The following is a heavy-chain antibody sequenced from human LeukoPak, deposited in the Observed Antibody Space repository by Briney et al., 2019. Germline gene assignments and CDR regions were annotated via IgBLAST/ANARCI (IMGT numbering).Heavy chain of an antibody. Sequence: GGSLRLSCAASGFTFSSYSMNWVRQVPGKGLEWVSYISSSGSTIYYADSVKGRFTISRDNAKNSLYLQMNSLRAEDTAVYYCARGGAMVKRYFDYWGQGTLVTVSS. CDR1: GFTFSSYS. V-gene: IGHV3-48*04. J-gene: IGHJ4*02. CDR3: ARGGAMVKRYFDY. CDR2: ISSSGSTI. D-gene: IGHD5-18*01.